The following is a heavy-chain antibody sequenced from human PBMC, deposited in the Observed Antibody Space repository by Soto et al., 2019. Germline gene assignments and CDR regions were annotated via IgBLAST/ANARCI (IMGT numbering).Heavy chain of an antibody. Sequence: QVQLQESGPGLVKPSETLSLTCTVSGGSISSYYWSWIRQPPGKGLEWIGYSYYSGSTNYNPSLKSRVPISVDTSKTQFSLKMSSVTAADTAVYYCARLATRYYFDYWGQGTLVTVSS. V-gene: IGHV4-59*01. CDR1: GGSISSYY. D-gene: IGHD1-1*01. CDR3: ARLATRYYFDY. CDR2: SYYSGST. J-gene: IGHJ4*02.